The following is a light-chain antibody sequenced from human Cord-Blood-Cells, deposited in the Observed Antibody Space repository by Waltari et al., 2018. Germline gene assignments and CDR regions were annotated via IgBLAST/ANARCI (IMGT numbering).Light chain of an antibody. J-gene: IGKJ2*01. CDR2: AAS. CDR3: QQSYSTPQYT. CDR1: QSISSY. Sequence: DIQMTQSPSSLSASVGDRVTITCRASQSISSYLNWYQQKPGKAPKLLIYAASSLQSGVPSRFIGSGSGTDFTLTISSRQPEDFATYYCQQSYSTPQYTFGQGTKLEIK. V-gene: IGKV1-39*01.